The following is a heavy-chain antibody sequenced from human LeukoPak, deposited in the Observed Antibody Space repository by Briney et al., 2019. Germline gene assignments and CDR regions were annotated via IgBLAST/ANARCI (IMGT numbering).Heavy chain of an antibody. CDR3: VSDLCGGDDQ. CDR2: IDEDGKTI. D-gene: IGHD3-3*01. V-gene: IGHV3-74*01. J-gene: IGHJ5*02. CDR1: GFTFNSYW. Sequence: GGSPRLSCAASGFTFNSYWMHWVRQAPGKGLVWVSRIDEDGKTIDYADSVKGRFTISRDNAKDTLYLQMSSLRDEDTAVYYCVSDLCGGDDQWGRGTLVTVSS.